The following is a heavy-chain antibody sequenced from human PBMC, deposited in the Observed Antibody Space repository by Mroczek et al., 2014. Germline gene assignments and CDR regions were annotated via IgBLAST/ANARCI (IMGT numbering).Heavy chain of an antibody. J-gene: IGHJ6*02. CDR3: AKDALAIQLWLRYSYYYYYGMDV. CDR2: ISYDGSNK. CDR1: GFTFSSYG. D-gene: IGHD5-18*01. Sequence: QVQLQESGGGVVQPGRSLRLSCAASGFTFSSYGMHWVRQAPGKGLEWVAVISYDGSNKYYADSVKGRFTISRDNSKNTLYLQMNSLRAEDTAVYYCAKDALAIQLWLRYSYYYYYGMDVVGPRDHGHRLL. V-gene: IGHV3-30*18.